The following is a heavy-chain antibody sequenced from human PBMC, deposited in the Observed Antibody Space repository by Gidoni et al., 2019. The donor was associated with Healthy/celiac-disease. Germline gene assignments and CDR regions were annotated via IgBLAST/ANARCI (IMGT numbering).Heavy chain of an antibody. D-gene: IGHD2-21*02. Sequence: QVQLQESGPGLVKPSETLSLTCTVSGGSISSYYWSWIRQPPGKGLEWIGYIYYSGSTNYTPSLKSRVTISVDTSKNQFSLKLSSVTAADTAVYYCARAVWAYCGGDCVYFDYWGQGTLVTVSS. CDR2: IYYSGST. J-gene: IGHJ4*02. CDR3: ARAVWAYCGGDCVYFDY. CDR1: GGSISSYY. V-gene: IGHV4-59*01.